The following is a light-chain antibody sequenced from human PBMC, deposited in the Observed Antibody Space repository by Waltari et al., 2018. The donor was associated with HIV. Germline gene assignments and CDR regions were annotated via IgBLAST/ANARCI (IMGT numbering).Light chain of an antibody. CDR1: QSIYSW. Sequence: DIQMTQSPSTLSASVGDRVTITCRASQSIYSWLAWYQQKPGKAPKLLIYAASNLESGVPSRFSGSGYGTEFTLTISSLQPHDFATYYCQQYNSYSWTFGQGTKVEIK. V-gene: IGKV1-5*03. CDR2: AAS. CDR3: QQYNSYSWT. J-gene: IGKJ1*01.